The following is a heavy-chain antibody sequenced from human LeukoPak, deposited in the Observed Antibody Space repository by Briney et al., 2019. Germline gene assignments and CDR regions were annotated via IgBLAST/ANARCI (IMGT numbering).Heavy chain of an antibody. CDR1: GGSVSSGSYY. Sequence: SETLSLTCTVSGGSVSSGSYYWSWIRQPPGKGLEWIGYIYYSGSTNYNPSLKSRVTISVDTSKNQFSLKLSSVTAADTAVYYCARDRYCSGGGCYRGDAFDIWGQGTMVTVSS. V-gene: IGHV4-61*01. J-gene: IGHJ3*02. CDR3: ARDRYCSGGGCYRGDAFDI. D-gene: IGHD2-15*01. CDR2: IYYSGST.